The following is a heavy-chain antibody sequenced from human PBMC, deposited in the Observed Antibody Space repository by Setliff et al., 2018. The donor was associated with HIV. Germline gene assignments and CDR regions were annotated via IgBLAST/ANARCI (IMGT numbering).Heavy chain of an antibody. J-gene: IGHJ4*02. Sequence: ASVKVSCKAAGYTFSGYYLHWVRQAPGQGLEWMGRINPKSGGTQYAQKLQGRITMTRDTSTSTIYMELSSLRSEETAGYYWASSGWYDGGFEYWGQGTLVTVSS. V-gene: IGHV1-2*06. CDR1: GYTFSGYY. CDR3: ASSGWYDGGFEY. CDR2: INPKSGGT. D-gene: IGHD6-19*01.